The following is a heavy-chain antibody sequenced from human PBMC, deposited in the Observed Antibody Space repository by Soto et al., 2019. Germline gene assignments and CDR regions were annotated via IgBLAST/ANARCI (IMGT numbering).Heavy chain of an antibody. CDR3: ARDTGKVGATMDFDY. V-gene: IGHV3-33*01. CDR2: IWYDGSNK. CDR1: GFTFSSYG. D-gene: IGHD1-26*01. J-gene: IGHJ4*02. Sequence: QVQLVESGGGVVQPGRSLRLSCAASGFTFSSYGMHWVRQAPGKGLEWVAVIWYDGSNKYYADSVKGRFTISRDNSKNTLYLQMNSLRAEDTAVYYGARDTGKVGATMDFDYWGQGSLVTVSS.